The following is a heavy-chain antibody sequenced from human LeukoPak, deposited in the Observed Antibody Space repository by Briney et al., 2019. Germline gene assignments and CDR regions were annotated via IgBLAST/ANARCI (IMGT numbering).Heavy chain of an antibody. CDR1: GGSVRGYY. Sequence: PSETLSLTCTVSGGSVRGYYWSWIRQSPGTRLEYIGNLYYGGSSNYNPSLKSRVTMSIDTSKNQFFLKLSSVTAADTAVYYCARHYASGTYPLDCWGQGTLVTVPS. J-gene: IGHJ4*02. CDR2: LYYGGSS. V-gene: IGHV4-59*08. D-gene: IGHD1-26*01. CDR3: ARHYASGTYPLDC.